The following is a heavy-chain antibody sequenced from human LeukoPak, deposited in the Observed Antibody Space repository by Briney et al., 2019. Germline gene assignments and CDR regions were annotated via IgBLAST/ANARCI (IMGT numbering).Heavy chain of an antibody. CDR2: IYHSGST. CDR1: GYSISSGYY. CDR3: ARGTGDSGSYYPFNP. V-gene: IGHV4-38-2*02. D-gene: IGHD1-26*01. J-gene: IGHJ5*02. Sequence: SETLSLTCTVSGYSISSGYYWGWIRQPPGKGLEWIGSIYHSGSTYYNPSLKSRVTISVDTSKNQFSLKLSSVTAADTAVYYCARGTGDSGSYYPFNPWGQGTLVTVSS.